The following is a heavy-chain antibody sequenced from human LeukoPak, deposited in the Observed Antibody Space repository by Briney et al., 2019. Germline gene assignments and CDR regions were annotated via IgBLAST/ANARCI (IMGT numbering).Heavy chain of an antibody. Sequence: SVKVSCKASGGTFNSYAISWVRQAPGQGLEWMGGIIPMSDTANYPQKFRGRLTITADIPTSTVYMELSSLRSEDTAVYYCARASRTSIAARYVFDYWGQGTLVTVSS. V-gene: IGHV1-69*06. D-gene: IGHD6-6*01. CDR2: IIPMSDTA. CDR3: ARASRTSIAARYVFDY. J-gene: IGHJ4*02. CDR1: GGTFNSYA.